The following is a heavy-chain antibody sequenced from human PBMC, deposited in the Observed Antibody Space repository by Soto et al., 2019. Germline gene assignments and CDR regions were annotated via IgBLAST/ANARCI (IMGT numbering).Heavy chain of an antibody. Sequence: GGSLRLSCAASGFSFSTAWMSWVRQVPGKGLEWVGRIKRKTEGVATEYAAPVKGRFTISRDDSENMLFLQMTSLKTEDTAVYYCTWEYYYYSDVWGKGTTVTVSS. J-gene: IGHJ6*03. CDR2: IKRKTEGVAT. CDR3: TWEYYYYSDV. V-gene: IGHV3-15*01. D-gene: IGHD1-26*01. CDR1: GFSFSTAW.